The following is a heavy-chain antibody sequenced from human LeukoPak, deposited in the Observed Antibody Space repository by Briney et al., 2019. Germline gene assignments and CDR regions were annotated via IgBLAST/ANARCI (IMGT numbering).Heavy chain of an antibody. CDR3: AREYSGFDY. J-gene: IGHJ4*02. Sequence: SETLSPTCTVSGDPISSHSDYKWTWIRQPPGKGLEWIGYSYHIGSTNYNPSLKSRVTISVGTSKNQFSLKLTSVTAADTAVYYCAREYSGFDYWGQGTLVTVSS. CDR1: GDPISSHSDY. CDR2: SYHIGST. V-gene: IGHV4-61*08. D-gene: IGHD5-12*01.